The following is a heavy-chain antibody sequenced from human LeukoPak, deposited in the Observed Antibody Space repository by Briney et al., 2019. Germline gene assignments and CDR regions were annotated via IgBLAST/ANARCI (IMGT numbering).Heavy chain of an antibody. CDR2: IKQDGSEK. CDR1: GFTFSSYW. J-gene: IGHJ4*02. CDR3: ARDRYYDFWCGYYHGY. V-gene: IGHV3-7*01. D-gene: IGHD3-3*01. Sequence: PGGSLRLSCAASGFTFSSYWMSWVRQAPGKGLEWVANIKQDGSEKYYVDSVKGRFTISRDNAKNSLYLQMNSLRAEDTAVYYCARDRYYDFWCGYYHGYWGQGTLVTVSS.